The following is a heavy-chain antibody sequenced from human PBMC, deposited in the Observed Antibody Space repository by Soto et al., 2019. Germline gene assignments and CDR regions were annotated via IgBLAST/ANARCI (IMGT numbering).Heavy chain of an antibody. Sequence: GGALILSWAASGFIFSSYAMSWVRQAPGKGLEWVSAISGSGGSTYYADSVKGRFTISRDNSKNTLYLQMNSLRAEDKAVYYRSKDYLDNGDYDYWGQGTL. J-gene: IGHJ4*02. V-gene: IGHV3-23*01. CDR3: SKDYLDNGDYDY. CDR1: GFIFSSYA. CDR2: ISGSGGST. D-gene: IGHD4-17*01.